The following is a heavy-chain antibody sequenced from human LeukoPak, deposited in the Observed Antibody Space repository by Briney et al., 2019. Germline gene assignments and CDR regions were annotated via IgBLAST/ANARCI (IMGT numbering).Heavy chain of an antibody. CDR1: GGTFSSYA. V-gene: IGHV1-69*13. J-gene: IGHJ4*02. D-gene: IGHD6-13*01. CDR3: ATADKFSNWYVFDY. Sequence: GASVNVSCKASGGTFSSYAISWVRQAPGQGLEWMGGIVPIFGTANYAQKFQGRVTITADESTSTAYMELISLRSEDTAVYYCATADKFSNWYVFDYWGQGTLVTVSS. CDR2: IVPIFGTA.